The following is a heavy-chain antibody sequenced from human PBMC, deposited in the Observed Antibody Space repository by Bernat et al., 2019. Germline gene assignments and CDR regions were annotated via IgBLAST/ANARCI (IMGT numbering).Heavy chain of an antibody. CDR1: GFTFSNAW. J-gene: IGHJ2*01. D-gene: IGHD3/OR15-3a*01. CDR3: TKFGLDHWYFDL. Sequence: VQLVESGGGLVKPGGSLRLSCAASGFTFSNAWMSWVRQAPGKGPEWVGRIKSKTDGGTTDYAAPVKGRFTISRDDSKNTLYLQMNSLKTEDTAVYYCTKFGLDHWYFDLWGRGTLVTVSS. V-gene: IGHV3-15*01. CDR2: IKSKTDGGTT.